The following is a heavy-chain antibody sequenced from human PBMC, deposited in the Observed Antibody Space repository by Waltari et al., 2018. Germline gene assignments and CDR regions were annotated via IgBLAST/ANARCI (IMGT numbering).Heavy chain of an antibody. CDR2: MNPNSGNT. D-gene: IGHD6-13*01. Sequence: QVQLVQSGAEVKKPGASVKVSCKASGYTFTSYDINWVRQATGQGLEWMGWMNPNSGNTGYAQKFQGRVTITRNTSISTAYMELSSLRSEDTAVYYCARGFDREWQQHRGYYGMDVWGQGTTVTVSS. V-gene: IGHV1-8*03. CDR3: ARGFDREWQQHRGYYGMDV. CDR1: GYTFTSYD. J-gene: IGHJ6*02.